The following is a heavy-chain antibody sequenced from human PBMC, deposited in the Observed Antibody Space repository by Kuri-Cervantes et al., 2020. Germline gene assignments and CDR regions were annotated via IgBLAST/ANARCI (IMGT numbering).Heavy chain of an antibody. Sequence: ASVKVSCKASGYTFTGYYMHWVRQAPGQGLEWMGWINPNSGGTNYAQKFQGWVTMTRDTSISTAYMELSGLRSDDTAVYYCAREDSSGWSAHFDYWGQGTLVTVSS. CDR2: INPNSGGT. V-gene: IGHV1-2*04. J-gene: IGHJ4*02. D-gene: IGHD6-19*01. CDR3: AREDSSGWSAHFDY. CDR1: GYTFTGYY.